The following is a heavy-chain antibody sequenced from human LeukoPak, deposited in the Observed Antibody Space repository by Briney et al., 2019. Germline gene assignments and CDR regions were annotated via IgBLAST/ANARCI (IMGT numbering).Heavy chain of an antibody. D-gene: IGHD4-17*01. Sequence: PGGSLRLSCAASGFTFSDYYMSWIRKAPGRGLEWVSYISSSSSTIYYADSVKGRFTISRDNAKNSLYLQMNSLRAEDTAVYYCARIPSTVTTDVGAFDIWGQGTMVTVSS. CDR1: GFTFSDYY. J-gene: IGHJ3*02. V-gene: IGHV3-11*04. CDR3: ARIPSTVTTDVGAFDI. CDR2: ISSSSSTI.